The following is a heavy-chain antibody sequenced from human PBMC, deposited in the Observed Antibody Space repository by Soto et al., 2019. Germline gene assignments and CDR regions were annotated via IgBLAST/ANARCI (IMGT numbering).Heavy chain of an antibody. Sequence: QVQLVESGGGLVKPGGSLRLSCAASGFIFSDYYMSWIRQAPGKGLEWVSSISNSGYTNYADSVKGRFTISRDNAKNSLYLQVNSLRAEDTAVYYCGRGGMPTIGMHVWGRRTTVTVYS. V-gene: IGHV3-11*05. J-gene: IGHJ6*02. CDR2: ISNSGYT. CDR3: GRGGMPTIGMHV. CDR1: GFIFSDYY. D-gene: IGHD1-1*01.